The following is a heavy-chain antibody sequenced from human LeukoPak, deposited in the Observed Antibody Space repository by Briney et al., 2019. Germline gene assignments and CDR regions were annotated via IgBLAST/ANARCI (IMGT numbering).Heavy chain of an antibody. V-gene: IGHV3-74*01. CDR3: ARSQGPYDY. CDR2: INGDGSST. CDR1: GFTFSSYW. J-gene: IGHJ4*02. Sequence: GGSLRLSCAASGFTFSSYWMNWVRQAPGKGLVWVSRINGDGSSTNYADSVKGRFTISRDNAKNTLYLQLNSLRAEDTTIYYCARSQGPYDYWGQGTLVTVSS.